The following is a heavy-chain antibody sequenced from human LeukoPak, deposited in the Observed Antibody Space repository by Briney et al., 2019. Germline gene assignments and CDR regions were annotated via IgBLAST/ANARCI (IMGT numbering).Heavy chain of an antibody. Sequence: GGSLRLSCAASGFTFNNYGMSWVRQAPGKGLEWVSGINWNGGSTVYADSVKGRFTISRDNAKNSLYLQMNSLRAEDTALYYCARDSGWAGDSSGYSSCTCFDYWGQGTLVTVSS. V-gene: IGHV3-20*04. J-gene: IGHJ4*02. CDR2: INWNGGST. D-gene: IGHD3-22*01. CDR3: ARDSGWAGDSSGYSSCTCFDY. CDR1: GFTFNNYG.